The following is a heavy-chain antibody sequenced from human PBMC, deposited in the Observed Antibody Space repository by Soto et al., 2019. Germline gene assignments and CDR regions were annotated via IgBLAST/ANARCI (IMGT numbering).Heavy chain of an antibody. CDR1: GFTFSSYS. D-gene: IGHD3-3*01. CDR2: ISSSSSTI. CDR3: ARRLGSGYNPPYYYGMDV. J-gene: IGHJ6*02. Sequence: PGGSLRLSCAASGFTFSSYSMNWVRQAPGKGLEWVSYISSSSSTIYYADSVKGRFTISRDNAKNSLYLQMNSLRDEDTAVYYCARRLGSGYNPPYYYGMDVWGQGTTVTVSS. V-gene: IGHV3-48*02.